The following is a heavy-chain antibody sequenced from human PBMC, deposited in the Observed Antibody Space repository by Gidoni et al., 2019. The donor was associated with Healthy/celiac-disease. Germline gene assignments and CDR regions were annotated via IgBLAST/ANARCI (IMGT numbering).Heavy chain of an antibody. D-gene: IGHD3-10*01. Sequence: QVQLVESGGGVVQPGRSLILSWAAPGFTFSRYVMHWVRQVPGKGLEWVAVISYDGSNKYYADSVKGRFTISRDNSKNTLYLQMNSLRAEDTAVYYCAKGEITMVRGVPLDYFDYWGQGTLVTVSS. CDR3: AKGEITMVRGVPLDYFDY. J-gene: IGHJ4*02. CDR1: GFTFSRYV. V-gene: IGHV3-30*18. CDR2: ISYDGSNK.